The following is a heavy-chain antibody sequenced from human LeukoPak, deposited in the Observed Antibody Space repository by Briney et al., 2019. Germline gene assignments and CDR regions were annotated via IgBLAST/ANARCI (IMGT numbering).Heavy chain of an antibody. CDR2: TYYRSKWYN. Sequence: SQPLSLTFAISGDRVSSNSAAWNWIRPSPSRGLEWLGRTYYRSKWYNDYAVSVKSRITINPDTSKNQFSLQLNSVTPEDTAVYYCARDGIIAAADFDCWGQGTLVTVSS. D-gene: IGHD6-13*01. CDR1: GDRVSSNSAA. V-gene: IGHV6-1*01. J-gene: IGHJ4*02. CDR3: ARDGIIAAADFDC.